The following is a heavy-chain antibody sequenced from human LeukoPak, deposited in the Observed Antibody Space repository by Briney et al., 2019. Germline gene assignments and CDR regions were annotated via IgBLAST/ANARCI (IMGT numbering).Heavy chain of an antibody. CDR3: ARLHSSCHFDY. D-gene: IGHD6-6*01. CDR1: GFTFSDYY. Sequence: GSLRLSCAASGFTFSDYYMSWIRQPPGKGLEWIGSIYYSGSTYYNPSLKSRVTISVDTSKNQFSLKLSSVTAADTAVYYCARLHSSCHFDYWGQGTLVTVSS. V-gene: IGHV4-39*01. J-gene: IGHJ4*02. CDR2: IYYSGST.